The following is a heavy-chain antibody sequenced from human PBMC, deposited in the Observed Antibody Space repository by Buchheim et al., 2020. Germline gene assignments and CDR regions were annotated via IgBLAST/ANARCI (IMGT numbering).Heavy chain of an antibody. CDR3: ARRLKYGSSEFLYYYGMDV. CDR1: GFTFSSYA. J-gene: IGHJ6*02. CDR2: ISYDGSNK. D-gene: IGHD6-6*01. Sequence: QVQLVESGGGVVQPGRSLRLSCADSGFTFSSYAMHWVRQAPGKGLEWVAVISYDGSNKYYADSVKGRFTISRDNSKNTLYLQMNNLRAEDTAVYYCARRLKYGSSEFLYYYGMDVWGQGTT. V-gene: IGHV3-30-3*01.